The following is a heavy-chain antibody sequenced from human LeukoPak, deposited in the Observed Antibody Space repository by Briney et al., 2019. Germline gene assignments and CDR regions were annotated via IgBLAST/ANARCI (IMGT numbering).Heavy chain of an antibody. J-gene: IGHJ6*02. V-gene: IGHV3-53*01. Sequence: GGSLRLSCAASGFTVSSTYVSWVRQAPGKGLEWVSVIYKGGNTYYIDSVKGRFTISRDNAKNSLYLQMNSLRAEDTAVYYCARSNSYGYVRTMDVWGQGTTVTVSS. CDR1: GFTVSSTY. D-gene: IGHD5-18*01. CDR3: ARSNSYGYVRTMDV. CDR2: IYKGGNT.